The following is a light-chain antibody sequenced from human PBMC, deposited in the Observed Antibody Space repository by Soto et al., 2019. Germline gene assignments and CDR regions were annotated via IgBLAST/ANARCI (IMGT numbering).Light chain of an antibody. Sequence: EILMTQSPVTLSVSPGERATLSCRASQSVSSNLAWYQHKPGQAPRLLIYGASTRATGIPARFSGSGSGTEFTLTISSLQSEDFAVYYCQQYNIWPPITFGQGTRLEIK. CDR3: QQYNIWPPIT. CDR2: GAS. V-gene: IGKV3-15*01. CDR1: QSVSSN. J-gene: IGKJ5*01.